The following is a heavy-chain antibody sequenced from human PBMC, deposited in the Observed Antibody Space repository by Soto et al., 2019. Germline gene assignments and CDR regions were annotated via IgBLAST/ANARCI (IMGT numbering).Heavy chain of an antibody. CDR1: GYTFTSYG. V-gene: IGHV1-18*01. CDR3: ARVLPSGTYYDFWSGSPHYMDV. CDR2: ISAYNGNT. Sequence: GASVKVSCKASGYTFTSYGISWVRQAPGQGLEWMGWISAYNGNTNYAQKLQGRVTMTTDTSTSTAYMELRSLRSDDTAVYYCARVLPSGTYYDFWSGSPHYMDVWGKGTTVTVSS. D-gene: IGHD3-3*01. J-gene: IGHJ6*03.